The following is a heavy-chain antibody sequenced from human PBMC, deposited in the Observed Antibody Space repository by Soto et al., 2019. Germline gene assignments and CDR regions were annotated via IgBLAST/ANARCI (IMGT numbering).Heavy chain of an antibody. CDR2: IYWDDDK. CDR1: GFSLTTSGVG. J-gene: IGHJ4*02. D-gene: IGHD3-3*01. CDR3: AHRVLRTVFGLVTTTAIYFDF. V-gene: IGHV2-5*02. Sequence: QITLNESGPTQVKPRQTLTLTCTFSGFSLTTSGVGVGWIRQSPGKAPEWLALIYWDDDKRYSTSLKSRLTITKDTSKNQVVLTMADFDPADTVTYYCAHRVLRTVFGLVTTTAIYFDFWGQGTPVAVSS.